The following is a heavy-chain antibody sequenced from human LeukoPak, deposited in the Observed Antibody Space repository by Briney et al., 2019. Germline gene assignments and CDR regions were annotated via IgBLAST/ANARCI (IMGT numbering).Heavy chain of an antibody. CDR2: ISAYNGNT. J-gene: IGHJ4*02. D-gene: IGHD3-22*01. CDR1: GYTFTSYG. V-gene: IGHV1-18*01. CDR3: ARDSYYYDSSGPLFDY. Sequence: ASVKVSCKASGYTFTSYGISWVRQAPGQGLEWMGWISAYNGNTNYAQKLQGRVTMTTDTSTSTAYMELRSLRSDDTAVYYCARDSYYYDSSGPLFDYWGQGTLVTVSS.